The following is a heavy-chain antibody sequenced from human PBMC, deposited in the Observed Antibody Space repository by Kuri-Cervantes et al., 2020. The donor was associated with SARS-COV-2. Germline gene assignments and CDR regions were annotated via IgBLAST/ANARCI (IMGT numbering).Heavy chain of an antibody. Sequence: SVKVSCKASGGTFSGYAISWVRQAPGQGLEWMGGIIPTFGTANYAQKFQGGVTITADESTSTAYMELSSLRSEDTAVYYCARDPGYSGYDHAFDIWGQGTMVTVSS. CDR3: ARDPGYSGYDHAFDI. V-gene: IGHV1-69*13. J-gene: IGHJ3*02. D-gene: IGHD5-12*01. CDR1: GGTFSGYA. CDR2: IIPTFGTA.